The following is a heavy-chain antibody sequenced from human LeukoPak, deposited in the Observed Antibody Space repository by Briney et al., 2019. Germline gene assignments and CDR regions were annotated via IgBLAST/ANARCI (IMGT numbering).Heavy chain of an antibody. J-gene: IGHJ4*02. CDR2: ICYSGST. D-gene: IGHD5-18*01. V-gene: IGHV4-59*08. CDR1: GGSISSYY. CDR3: ATLGYSSGTDY. Sequence: SETLSLTCTVSGGSISSYYWSWIRQPPGKGLEWIGYICYSGSTNYNPSLKSRVTISIDTSKNQFSLKLSSVTAADTAVYYCATLGYSSGTDYWGLGTRVTVSS.